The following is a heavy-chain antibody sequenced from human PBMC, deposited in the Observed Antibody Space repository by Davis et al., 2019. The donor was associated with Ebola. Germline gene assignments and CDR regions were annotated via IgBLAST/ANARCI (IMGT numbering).Heavy chain of an antibody. CDR2: INHSGST. Sequence: MPSETLSLTCAVYGGSFSGYYWSWIRQPPGKGLEWIGEINHSGSTNYNPSLKSRVTISVDTSKNQFSLKLSSVTAADTAVYYCARGRITMVQGVISHYYYYGMDVWGQGATVRLL. CDR3: ARGRITMVQGVISHYYYYGMDV. J-gene: IGHJ6*02. CDR1: GGSFSGYY. D-gene: IGHD3-10*01. V-gene: IGHV4-34*01.